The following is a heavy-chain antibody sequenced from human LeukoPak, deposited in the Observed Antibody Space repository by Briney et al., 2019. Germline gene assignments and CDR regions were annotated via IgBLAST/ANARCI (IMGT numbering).Heavy chain of an antibody. CDR2: IYTSGST. CDR3: ARVGEDILTGYSIDH. J-gene: IGHJ4*02. V-gene: IGHV4-61*02. CDR1: GGSISSGSYY. Sequence: PSQTLSLTCTVSGGSISSGSYYWSWIRQPAGKGLEWIGRIYTSGSTNYNPSLKSRVTISVDTSKNQFSLKLSSVTAADTAVYYCARVGEDILTGYSIDHWGQGTLVTVSS. D-gene: IGHD3-9*01.